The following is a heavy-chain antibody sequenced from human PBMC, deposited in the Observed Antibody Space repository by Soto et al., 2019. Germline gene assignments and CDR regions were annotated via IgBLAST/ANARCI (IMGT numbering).Heavy chain of an antibody. CDR1: GFTFSSYP. D-gene: IGHD5-12*01. CDR2: ISGSGGST. V-gene: IGHV3-23*01. J-gene: IGHJ3*02. Sequence: GGSLRLSCAASGFTFSSYPMTWVRQTPGKGLEWVSAISGSGGSTYYADSVKGRFTISRDNSKNTLYLQMSSLRAEDTAIYYCAKDRDGYRRGGFDIWGQGTMVTI. CDR3: AKDRDGYRRGGFDI.